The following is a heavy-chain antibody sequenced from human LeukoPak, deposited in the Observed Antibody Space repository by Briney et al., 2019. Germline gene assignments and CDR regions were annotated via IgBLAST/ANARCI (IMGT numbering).Heavy chain of an antibody. Sequence: SETLSLTCAVSGDAITRSNWWSWVRQPPGKGLEWIGEAFPGGNTNYNPSLKSRVTISIDMSKNQFSLKLTSVTAADTAVYYCARVKRYSSSPAFDYWGQGTLVTVSS. CDR2: AFPGGNT. V-gene: IGHV4-4*02. J-gene: IGHJ4*02. CDR1: GDAITRSNW. D-gene: IGHD6-6*01. CDR3: ARVKRYSSSPAFDY.